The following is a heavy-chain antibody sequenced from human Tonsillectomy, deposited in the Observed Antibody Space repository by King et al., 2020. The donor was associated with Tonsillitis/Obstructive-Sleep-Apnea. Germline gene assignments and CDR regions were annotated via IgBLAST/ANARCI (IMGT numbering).Heavy chain of an antibody. CDR2: IKSKTDGGTT. Sequence: VQLVESGGGLVKPGGSLRLSCAASGFTFSNAWMSWVRQAPGKGLEWVGRIKSKTDGGTTDYAAPVKGRFTISRDDSTNTLYLQMNSLKTEDTAVYYCTPDSDVYYDILTGPSDYWGQGTLVTVSS. CDR3: TPDSDVYYDILTGPSDY. V-gene: IGHV3-15*01. D-gene: IGHD3-9*01. CDR1: GFTFSNAW. J-gene: IGHJ4*02.